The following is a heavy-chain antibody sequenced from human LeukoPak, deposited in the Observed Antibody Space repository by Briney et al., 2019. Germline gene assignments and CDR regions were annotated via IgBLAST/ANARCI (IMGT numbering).Heavy chain of an antibody. J-gene: IGHJ4*02. D-gene: IGHD3-16*01. CDR2: ISGSGGST. CDR3: AKARTYDYVWGPYATFDY. CDR1: GFTFSSYA. Sequence: GGSLRLSCAASGFTFSSYAMSWVRQAPGKGLEWVSAISGSGGSTYYADSVKGRFTISRDNSKNTLYLQMNSLRAEDTAVYYCAKARTYDYVWGPYATFDYWGQGTLVTVSP. V-gene: IGHV3-23*01.